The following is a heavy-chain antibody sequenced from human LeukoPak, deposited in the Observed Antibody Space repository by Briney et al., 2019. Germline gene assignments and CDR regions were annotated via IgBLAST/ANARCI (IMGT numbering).Heavy chain of an antibody. CDR2: IYTSGST. J-gene: IGHJ6*02. CDR1: GGSISSYY. Sequence: PSETLSLTCTVSGGSISSYYWSWIRQPAGKGLEWIGRIYTSGSTNYNPSLKSRVTMSVDTSKNQFSLKLSSVTAADTAVYYCASSALRYCSGGSCAAYYYYGMDVWGQGTTVTVSS. D-gene: IGHD2-15*01. V-gene: IGHV4-4*07. CDR3: ASSALRYCSGGSCAAYYYYGMDV.